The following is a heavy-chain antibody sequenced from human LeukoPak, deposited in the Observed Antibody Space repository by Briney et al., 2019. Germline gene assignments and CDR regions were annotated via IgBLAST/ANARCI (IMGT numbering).Heavy chain of an antibody. Sequence: SETLSLTCTVSGGSFSSYYWSWIRQPAGTALEWIGRINTSGTITYNPSLKSRVTMSVDTSKNQFSLKLSSVTAADTAVYYCARDSGTTGVVKFDPWGRGTLVTVSS. CDR3: ARDSGTTGVVKFDP. D-gene: IGHD4-23*01. J-gene: IGHJ5*02. V-gene: IGHV4-4*07. CDR2: INTSGTI. CDR1: GGSFSSYY.